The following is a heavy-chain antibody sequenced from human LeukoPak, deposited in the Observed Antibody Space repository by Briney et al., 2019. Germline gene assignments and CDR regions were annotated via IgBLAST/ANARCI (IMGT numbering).Heavy chain of an antibody. J-gene: IGHJ4*02. CDR1: GGSISSYY. D-gene: IGHD5-18*01. CDR2: IHYSGRT. Sequence: SETLSLTCTVSGGSISSYYWNWIRQPPGKGLEWSGYIHYSGRTNYNPSLKSRVTLSVDTSKNQLSLKVTSVTAADTAVYYCARGLGYSSGYDYWGQGTLVTVSS. CDR3: ARGLGYSSGYDY. V-gene: IGHV4-59*01.